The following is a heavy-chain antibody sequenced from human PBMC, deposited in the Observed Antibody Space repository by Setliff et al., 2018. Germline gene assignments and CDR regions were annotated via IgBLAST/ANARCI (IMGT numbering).Heavy chain of an antibody. CDR2: IKSKSEGEAR. Sequence: LRLSCAVSGITFKNAWMTWVRQSPGKGLEWVGRIKSKSEGEARDYAAPVKGRFTISRDVSKQIVYLQMNSLKIEDTAVYYCSTGPRDSRNYLNWIGHWGQGALVTVSS. J-gene: IGHJ5*02. CDR3: STGPRDSRNYLNWIGH. V-gene: IGHV3-15*01. D-gene: IGHD3-22*01. CDR1: GITFKNAW.